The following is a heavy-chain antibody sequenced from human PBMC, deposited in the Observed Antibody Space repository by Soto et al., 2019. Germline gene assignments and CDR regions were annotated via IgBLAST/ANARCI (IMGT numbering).Heavy chain of an antibody. CDR2: IYPGDSNV. J-gene: IGHJ4*02. D-gene: IGHD4-4*01. CDR1: GYSFTNYW. CDR3: GRVEYGNTDY. Sequence: GESLKISCKGSGYSFTNYWIGWVRQMPGKGLEWMGLIYPGDSNVMYSPSFQGQVTISVDKSIGTAYLQWGSLKASDTAMYYCGRVEYGNTDYWGQGTLVTVSS. V-gene: IGHV5-51*01.